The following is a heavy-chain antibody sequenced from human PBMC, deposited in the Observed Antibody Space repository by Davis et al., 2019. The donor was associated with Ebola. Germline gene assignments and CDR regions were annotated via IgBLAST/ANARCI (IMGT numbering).Heavy chain of an antibody. D-gene: IGHD3-10*01. CDR2: IYYSGST. J-gene: IGHJ4*02. Sequence: PSETLSLTCTVSGGSVSSGSYYWSWIRQPPGKGLEWIGYIYYSGSTYYNPSLKSRVTISVDTSKNQFSLKLSSVTAADTAVYYCARVKPDGSGTRWGQGTLVTVSS. CDR3: ARVKPDGSGTR. CDR1: GGSVSSGSYY. V-gene: IGHV4-61*01.